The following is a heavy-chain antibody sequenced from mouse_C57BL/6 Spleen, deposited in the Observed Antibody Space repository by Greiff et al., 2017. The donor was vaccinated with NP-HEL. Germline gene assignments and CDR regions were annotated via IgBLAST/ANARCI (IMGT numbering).Heavy chain of an antibody. D-gene: IGHD1-1*01. CDR1: GYTFTSYG. CDR2: IYPRSGNT. Sequence: VQLVESGAELARPGASVKLSCKASGYTFTSYGISWVKQRTGQGLEWIGEIYPRSGNTYYNEKFKGKATLTADKSSSTAYMELRSLTSEDSAVYFCARNYGSSRWYFDVWGTGTTVTVSS. V-gene: IGHV1-81*01. J-gene: IGHJ1*03. CDR3: ARNYGSSRWYFDV.